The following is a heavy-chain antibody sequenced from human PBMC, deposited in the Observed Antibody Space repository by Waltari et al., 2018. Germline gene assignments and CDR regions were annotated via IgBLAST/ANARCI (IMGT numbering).Heavy chain of an antibody. CDR1: AYTLDSFY. J-gene: IGHJ3*01. CDR2: VNPNGGSA. D-gene: IGHD5-12*01. CDR3: SRGRGGYRFGSFDL. V-gene: IGHV1-46*02. Sequence: QVQLVQSGAEVKKPGASVRISCKASAYTLDSFYVNWVRQAPGQGLEWMGIVNPNGGSATYGGSLQGRGTRNRDKSTGTVYMELRSLRSDDTAVYYCSRGRGGYRFGSFDLWGQGTLVTVS.